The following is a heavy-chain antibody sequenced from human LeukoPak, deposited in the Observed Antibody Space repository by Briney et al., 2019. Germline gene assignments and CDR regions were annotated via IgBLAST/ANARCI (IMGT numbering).Heavy chain of an antibody. Sequence: GASLKVSCKASGYTFTGYYMHWVRQAPGQGLEWMGWINPNSGGTNYAQKFQGRVTMTRDTSISTASMELSRLRSDDTAVYYCARTLPWRYSYRTYYFDYWGQGTLVTVSS. CDR2: INPNSGGT. V-gene: IGHV1-2*02. CDR1: GYTFTGYY. D-gene: IGHD5-18*01. CDR3: ARTLPWRYSYRTYYFDY. J-gene: IGHJ4*02.